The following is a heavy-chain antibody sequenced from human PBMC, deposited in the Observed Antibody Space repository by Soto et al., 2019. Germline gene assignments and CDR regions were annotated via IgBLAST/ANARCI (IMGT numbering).Heavy chain of an antibody. V-gene: IGHV4-39*01. CDR2: IYYSGST. J-gene: IGHJ5*02. D-gene: IGHD3-3*02. CDR3: ASPKIAFYNWFDP. Sequence: SETLSLTCTVSGGSISSSSYYWGWIRKPPGKGLEWIGSIYYSGSTYYNPSLKSRVTISLDTSKNQFSLKLSSVTAADTAVYYCASPKIAFYNWFDPWGQGTLVTV. CDR1: GGSISSSSYY.